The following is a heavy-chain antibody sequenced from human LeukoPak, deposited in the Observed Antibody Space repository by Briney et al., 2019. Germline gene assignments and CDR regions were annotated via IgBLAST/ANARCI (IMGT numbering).Heavy chain of an antibody. Sequence: ASVKVSCKASGYTFTGYYMHWVRQAPGQGLEWMGWINPNSGGTNYAQKFQGRVTMTRDMSISTAYMELSRLRSDDTAVYYCARIRSYSSGYYPPYYFDYWGQGTLVTVSS. CDR1: GYTFTGYY. CDR2: INPNSGGT. CDR3: ARIRSYSSGYYPPYYFDY. D-gene: IGHD3-22*01. V-gene: IGHV1-2*02. J-gene: IGHJ4*02.